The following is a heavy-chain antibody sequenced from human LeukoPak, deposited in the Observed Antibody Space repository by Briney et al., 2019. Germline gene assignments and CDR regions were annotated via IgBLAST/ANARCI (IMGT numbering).Heavy chain of an antibody. Sequence: GRSLRLSCAASGFTFSSYCMHWVRQAPGKGLEWVAVISYDGSNKYCAGSVKGRFTISRDNSKNTLYLQMNSLRAEDTAVYYCAKDSYYDSSGYYSVFDYWGQGTLVTVSS. CDR1: GFTFSSYC. J-gene: IGHJ4*02. CDR2: ISYDGSNK. V-gene: IGHV3-30*18. D-gene: IGHD3-22*01. CDR3: AKDSYYDSSGYYSVFDY.